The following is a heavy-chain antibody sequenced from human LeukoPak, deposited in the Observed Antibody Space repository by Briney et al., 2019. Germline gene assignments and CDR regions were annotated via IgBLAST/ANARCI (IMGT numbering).Heavy chain of an antibody. CDR1: GFTVSSNY. J-gene: IGHJ4*02. CDR3: AKAQRPNSGYLGFLVDY. CDR2: IYSCGST. Sequence: PGGSLRLSCVVSGFTVSSNYMSWVRQAPGKGLEWVSVIYSCGSTYYADSGKGRFTISRDNSKNTLYLQMNSLRAEDTAVYYCAKAQRPNSGYLGFLVDYWGQGTLVTVSS. D-gene: IGHD5-12*01. V-gene: IGHV3-53*01.